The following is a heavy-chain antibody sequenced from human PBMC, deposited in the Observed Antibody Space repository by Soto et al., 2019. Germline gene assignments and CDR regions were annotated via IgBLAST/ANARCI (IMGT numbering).Heavy chain of an antibody. V-gene: IGHV1-24*01. Sequence: QVQLVQSGAEVKKPGASVKVSCKVSGYTLTELSMHWVRQAPGKGLEWMGGYDPEYGETIYAQKFQGRVTMTEDTSTDTAYMELSSLRSEDTAVSYCATSRAPPHGDYVLRPGFSPAALFDYWCQGTLVTVSS. D-gene: IGHD4-17*01. CDR2: YDPEYGET. CDR1: GYTLTELS. J-gene: IGHJ4*02. CDR3: ATSRAPPHGDYVLRPGFSPAALFDY.